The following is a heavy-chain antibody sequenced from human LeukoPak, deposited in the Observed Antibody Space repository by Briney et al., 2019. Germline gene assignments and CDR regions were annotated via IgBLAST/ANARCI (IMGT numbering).Heavy chain of an antibody. CDR1: GGSVSSSLNY. D-gene: IGHD3-9*01. Sequence: SETLSLTCTVSGGSVSSSLNYWGWIRQPPGKGLEWIGNTYYTGSTYSNPTLKSRVTMSVDTSKNQFALKLSSVTAADTAVYYCARLTKGRYFDYIFDYWGQGTLLTVSS. CDR3: ARLTKGRYFDYIFDY. CDR2: TYYTGST. J-gene: IGHJ4*02. V-gene: IGHV4-39*01.